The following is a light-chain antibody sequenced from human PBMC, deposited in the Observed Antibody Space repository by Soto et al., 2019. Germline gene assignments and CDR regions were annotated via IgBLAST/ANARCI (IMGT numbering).Light chain of an antibody. J-gene: IGKJ4*01. CDR1: QSVRSN. Sequence: EVELTQSPDILSVSPGETATLSCMASQSVRSNLAWYQQKPGQAPRLLIYGASTRATGIPARFSGSGSGREFTFTISSLQSEDFGLYYCQQYNIWPPLTFGGGTKVEIK. CDR3: QQYNIWPPLT. V-gene: IGKV3-15*01. CDR2: GAS.